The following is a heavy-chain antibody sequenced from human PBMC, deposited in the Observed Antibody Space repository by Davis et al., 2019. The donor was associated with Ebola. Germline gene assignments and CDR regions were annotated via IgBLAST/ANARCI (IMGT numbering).Heavy chain of an antibody. CDR2: ISYDGSNK. D-gene: IGHD1-26*01. CDR3: AKDTLSYSGSYYFDY. Sequence: GGSLRLSCAASGFTFSSYGMHWVRQAPGKGLEWVAVISYDGSNKYYADSVKGRFTISRDNSKNTLYLQMNSLRAEDTAVYYCAKDTLSYSGSYYFDYWGQGTLVTVSS. J-gene: IGHJ4*02. CDR1: GFTFSSYG. V-gene: IGHV3-30*18.